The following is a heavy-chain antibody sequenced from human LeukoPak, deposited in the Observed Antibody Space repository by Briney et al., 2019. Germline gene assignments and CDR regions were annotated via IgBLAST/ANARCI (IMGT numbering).Heavy chain of an antibody. V-gene: IGHV3-7*01. J-gene: IGHJ5*02. CDR3: ARAKEAGFDP. Sequence: PGGSLRLSCAASGFTSSSYWMSWVRQAPGKGLEWVANIKQDGSEKYYVDPVKGRFTISRDNAKNSLYLQMNSLRVEDTAVCYCARAKEAGFDPWGQGILVTVSS. CDR2: IKQDGSEK. CDR1: GFTSSSYW.